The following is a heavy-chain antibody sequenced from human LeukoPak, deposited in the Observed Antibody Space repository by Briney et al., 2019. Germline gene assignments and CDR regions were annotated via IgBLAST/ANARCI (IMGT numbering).Heavy chain of an antibody. CDR3: ARARRDGYNYFDY. V-gene: IGHV1-46*01. CDR1: GYTFTSYY. Sequence: ASVTVSCKASGYTFTSYYMHWVRQAPGQGLEWMGIINPSGGSTSYAQKFQGRVTMTRDMSTSIVYMELSSLRSEDTAVYYCARARRDGYNYFDYWGQGTLVTVSS. D-gene: IGHD5-24*01. J-gene: IGHJ4*02. CDR2: INPSGGST.